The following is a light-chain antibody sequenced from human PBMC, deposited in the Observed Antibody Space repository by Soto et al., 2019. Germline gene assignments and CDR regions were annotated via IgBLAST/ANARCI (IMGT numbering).Light chain of an antibody. V-gene: IGKV3-20*01. Sequence: EFVLTQSPGTLSLSPGERATLSCRASQSVRSRYLAWYQQKSGQAPRLLIYGASSRATGIPDRFSGSGSGTDFTLTISRREPEDFAVYYCQQFDTTPWTFGQGTKVEFK. J-gene: IGKJ1*01. CDR3: QQFDTTPWT. CDR1: QSVRSRY. CDR2: GAS.